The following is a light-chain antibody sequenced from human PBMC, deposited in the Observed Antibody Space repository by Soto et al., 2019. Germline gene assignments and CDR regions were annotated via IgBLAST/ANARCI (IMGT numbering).Light chain of an antibody. CDR3: HHRGNGIT. CDR2: GAS. CDR1: QSVSSSY. Sequence: IVLTHSPGTLALSPGEGATLSRRASQSVSSSYLAWYQQKPGQAPRLLIYGASSRATGIPDRFSGSGSGTDFTLTISSLEPEDFAVYYCHHRGNGITFGQGTRLEIK. V-gene: IGKV3D-20*02. J-gene: IGKJ5*01.